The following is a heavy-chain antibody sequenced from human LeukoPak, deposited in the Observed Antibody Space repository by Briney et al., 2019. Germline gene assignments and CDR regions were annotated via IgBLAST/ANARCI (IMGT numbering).Heavy chain of an antibody. Sequence: GGSLRLSCAASGFTFGSYAMAWVRQAPGKGLESVSSIGSSVSGGGAITYYADSVKGRLTISRDNSKNTVYLQMNSLRAEDTAVYYCAKYQGWIRGVMNAFDVWGQGTMVIVSA. CDR3: AKYQGWIRGVMNAFDV. CDR2: IGSSVSGGGAIT. J-gene: IGHJ3*01. CDR1: GFTFGSYA. D-gene: IGHD3-10*01. V-gene: IGHV3-23*01.